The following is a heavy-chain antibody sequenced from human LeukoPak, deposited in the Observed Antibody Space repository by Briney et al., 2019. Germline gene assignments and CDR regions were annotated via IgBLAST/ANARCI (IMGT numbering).Heavy chain of an antibody. Sequence: GGSLRLSCAASGFTFSSYGMHWVRQAPGKGLEWVAFIRYDGSNKYYADSVKGRFTISRDNSKNTLYLQMNSLRAEDTAVYYCAKPLAGLGEHWIDAFDIWGQGTMVTVSS. J-gene: IGHJ3*02. CDR3: AKPLAGLGEHWIDAFDI. V-gene: IGHV3-30*02. CDR1: GFTFSSYG. D-gene: IGHD1/OR15-1a*01. CDR2: IRYDGSNK.